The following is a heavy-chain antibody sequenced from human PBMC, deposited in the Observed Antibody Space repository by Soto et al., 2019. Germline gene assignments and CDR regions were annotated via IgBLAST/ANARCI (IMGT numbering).Heavy chain of an antibody. CDR2: IIPIFGTA. D-gene: IGHD3-22*01. Sequence: ASVKVSCKASGGTFSSYAISWVRQAPGQGLEWMGGIIPIFGTANYAQKFQGRVTITADESTSTAYMELSSLRSEDTAVYYCARDPRRSNYYDSSGYPYYFDYWGQGTLVTVSS. CDR3: ARDPRRSNYYDSSGYPYYFDY. CDR1: GGTFSSYA. J-gene: IGHJ4*02. V-gene: IGHV1-69*13.